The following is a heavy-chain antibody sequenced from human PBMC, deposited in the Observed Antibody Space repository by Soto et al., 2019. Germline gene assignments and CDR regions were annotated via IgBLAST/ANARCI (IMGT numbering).Heavy chain of an antibody. V-gene: IGHV3-48*02. CDR3: VRDRDLDRDMVHADL. Sequence: GSLRLSCEASGFTISGCSMNWVRQAPGKGLEWLAYITIRTGNIVYADSVRGRFTISADNAENSVFLQMNSLRDEDTAVYFCVRDRDLDRDMVHADLWGQGTLVTVSS. CDR1: GFTISGCS. CDR2: ITIRTGNI. J-gene: IGHJ4*01. D-gene: IGHD5-18*01.